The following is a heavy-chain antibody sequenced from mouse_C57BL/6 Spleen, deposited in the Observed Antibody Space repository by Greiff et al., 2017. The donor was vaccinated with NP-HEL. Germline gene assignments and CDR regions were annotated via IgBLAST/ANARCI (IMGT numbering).Heavy chain of an antibody. CDR3: TRAWGEGHLDD. Sequence: EVQLQQSGTVLARPGASVTMSCKTSGYTFTSSWLHWVKPRPGPVLEWIGALYPGNIATSYNQKFTGTAKLTAVTSARTAYLVLSSLTNEDSAVYDGTRAWGEGHLDDGGEGTTRTVAS. V-gene: IGHV1-5*01. CDR1: GYTFTSSW. CDR2: LYPGNIAT. J-gene: IGHJ2*01.